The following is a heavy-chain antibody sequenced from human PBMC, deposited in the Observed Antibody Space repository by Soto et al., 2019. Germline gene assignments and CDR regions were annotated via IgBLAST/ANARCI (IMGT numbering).Heavy chain of an antibody. V-gene: IGHV3-21*01. CDR1: GFTFSSYS. Sequence: PGGSLRLSCAASGFTFSSYSMNWVRQAPGKGLEWVSSISSSSSYIYYADSVKGRFTISRDNAKNSLYLQMNSLRAEDTAVYYCARDGSRDCSSTSCSYTPYYYYYGMDVWGQGTTVTV. D-gene: IGHD2-2*01. J-gene: IGHJ6*02. CDR2: ISSSSSYI. CDR3: ARDGSRDCSSTSCSYTPYYYYYGMDV.